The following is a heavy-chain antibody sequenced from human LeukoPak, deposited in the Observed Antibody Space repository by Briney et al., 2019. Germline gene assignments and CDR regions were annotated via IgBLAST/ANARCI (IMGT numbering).Heavy chain of an antibody. CDR3: ARSMGITGTTGHFQH. D-gene: IGHD1-7*01. V-gene: IGHV1-69*04. Sequence: ASVKVSCKASGGTFSSYAISWVRQAPGQGLEWMGRIIPIFGIANYAQKFQGRVTITADKSTSTAYMELSSLRSEDTAVYYCARSMGITGTTGHFQHWGQGTLVTVSS. J-gene: IGHJ1*01. CDR1: GGTFSSYA. CDR2: IIPIFGIA.